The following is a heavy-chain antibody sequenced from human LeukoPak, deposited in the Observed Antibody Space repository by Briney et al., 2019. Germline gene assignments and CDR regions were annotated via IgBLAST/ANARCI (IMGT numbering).Heavy chain of an antibody. V-gene: IGHV4-38-2*02. CDR1: GYSISSGYY. Sequence: SETLSLTCTVPGYSISSGYYWGWIRQPPGKGLEWIGSIYHSGSTYYNPSLKSRVTISVDTSKNQFSLKLSSVTAADTAVYYCARDGAAAGPVGWFDPWGQGTLVTVSS. J-gene: IGHJ5*02. CDR3: ARDGAAAGPVGWFDP. CDR2: IYHSGST. D-gene: IGHD6-13*01.